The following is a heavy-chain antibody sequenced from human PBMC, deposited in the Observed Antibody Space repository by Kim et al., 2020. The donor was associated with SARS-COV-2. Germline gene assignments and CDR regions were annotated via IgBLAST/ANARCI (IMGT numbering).Heavy chain of an antibody. CDR1: GYTFTSYY. CDR2: INPSGGST. CDR3: ARDSFWSGYYTGRSPGDI. J-gene: IGHJ3*02. Sequence: ASVKVSCKASGYTFTSYYMHWVRQAPGQGLEWMGIINPSGGSTSYAQKFQGRVTMTRDTSTSTVYMELSSLRSEDTAVYYCARDSFWSGYYTGRSPGDIWGQGTMVTVSS. D-gene: IGHD3-3*01. V-gene: IGHV1-46*01.